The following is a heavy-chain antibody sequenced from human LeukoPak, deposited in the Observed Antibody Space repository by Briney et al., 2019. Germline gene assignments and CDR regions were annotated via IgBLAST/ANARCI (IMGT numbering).Heavy chain of an antibody. D-gene: IGHD1-14*01. Sequence: SETLSLTCTVSGGSISSSSYYWGWIRQPPGKGLEWIGSIYYSGSTYYNPSLKSRVTISVDTSKNQFSLKLSSVTAADTAVYYCARTNLALTALDYWGQGTLDTVSS. J-gene: IGHJ4*02. V-gene: IGHV4-39*01. CDR3: ARTNLALTALDY. CDR2: IYYSGST. CDR1: GGSISSSSYY.